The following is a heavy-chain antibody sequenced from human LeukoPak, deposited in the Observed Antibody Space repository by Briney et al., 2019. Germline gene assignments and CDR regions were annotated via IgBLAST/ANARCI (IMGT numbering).Heavy chain of an antibody. CDR1: GFTFSTYT. Sequence: GGSLSLSCAASGFTFSTYTMNWVRQAPGTGLEWVSYISRGGNTIFYADSVKGRFTISRDNAKNSLYLQMNSLRAEDTAVYYCAGEMATTNFDYWGQGTLVTVSS. V-gene: IGHV3-48*01. CDR3: AGEMATTNFDY. J-gene: IGHJ4*02. CDR2: ISRGGNTI. D-gene: IGHD5-24*01.